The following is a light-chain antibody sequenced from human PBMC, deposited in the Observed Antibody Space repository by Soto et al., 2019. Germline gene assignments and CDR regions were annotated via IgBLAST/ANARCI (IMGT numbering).Light chain of an antibody. CDR2: WAS. CDR1: QSVLYSSNNKNF. V-gene: IGKV4-1*01. CDR3: QQYCSSGT. J-gene: IGKJ1*01. Sequence: DIVMTQSPDSLAVSLGERATINCKSSQSVLYSSNNKNFLAWYQQKPGHPPKLVFYWASTRESGVPDRFSGSGPGTDFTLPLSSLQAEDVAGYYCQQYCSSGTFGQGTKVEIK.